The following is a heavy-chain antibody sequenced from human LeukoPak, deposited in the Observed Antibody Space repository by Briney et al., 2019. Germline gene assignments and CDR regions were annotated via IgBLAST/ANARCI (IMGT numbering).Heavy chain of an antibody. V-gene: IGHV4-34*01. J-gene: IGHJ4*02. CDR3: ARDRHRGSYVRGRFGY. CDR1: GGSFSGYY. CDR2: INHSGST. D-gene: IGHD1-26*01. Sequence: SETLSLTCAVYGGSFSGYYWSWIRQPPGKGLEWIGEINHSGSTNYNPSLKSRVTISVDTSKDQFSLKLSSVTAADTAVYYCARDRHRGSYVRGRFGYWGQGTLVTVSS.